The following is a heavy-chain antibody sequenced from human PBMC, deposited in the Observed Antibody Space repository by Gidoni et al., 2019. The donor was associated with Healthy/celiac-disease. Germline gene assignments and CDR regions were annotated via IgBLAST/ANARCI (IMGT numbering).Heavy chain of an antibody. J-gene: IGHJ2*01. V-gene: IGHV3-21*01. Sequence: EVQLVESGGGLVKPGGSLSLSCAASGFTFRSYSMNWVRQAPGQGLEWVSSISSSSSYIYYADSVKGRFTISRDNAKNSLYLQMNSLRAEDTAVYYCARDGKMATIGYWYFDLWGRGTLVTVSS. CDR3: ARDGKMATIGYWYFDL. CDR1: GFTFRSYS. D-gene: IGHD5-12*01. CDR2: ISSSSSYI.